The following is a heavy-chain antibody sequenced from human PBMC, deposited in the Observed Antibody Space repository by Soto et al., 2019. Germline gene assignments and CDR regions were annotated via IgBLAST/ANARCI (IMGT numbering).Heavy chain of an antibody. J-gene: IGHJ6*02. D-gene: IGHD2-21*02. V-gene: IGHV3-48*03. Sequence: EVRLEESGGGFVQPGGALRLSCVFSGLTSSGIELNWVRQAAGKGLEWLSYISASGDTVDYIDSVRGRFTISRDNAKQSLFLQMSALRVEDTAVYYCAGLSVTGGVDVWGQETTVTVSS. CDR1: GLTSSGIE. CDR3: AGLSVTGGVDV. CDR2: ISASGDTV.